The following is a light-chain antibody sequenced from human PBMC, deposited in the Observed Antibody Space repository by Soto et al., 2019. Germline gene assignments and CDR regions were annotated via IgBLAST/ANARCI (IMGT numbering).Light chain of an antibody. CDR2: EVT. Sequence: QSVLTQPASVSGSPGQSITISCTGTSSDVGGYSYVSWYQQHPGKAPKLMIFEVTNRPSGVSNRFSGSKSGNTASLTISGLQAEDEADYYCSSYTSSSTYVVFGGGPKLTVL. CDR3: SSYTSSSTYVV. CDR1: SSDVGGYSY. V-gene: IGLV2-14*01. J-gene: IGLJ2*01.